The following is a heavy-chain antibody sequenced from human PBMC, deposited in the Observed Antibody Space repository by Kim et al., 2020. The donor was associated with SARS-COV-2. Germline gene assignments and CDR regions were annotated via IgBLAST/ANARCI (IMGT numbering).Heavy chain of an antibody. CDR1: GGSFSGYY. J-gene: IGHJ4*01. CDR3: VRVGFSPGLAIPAGFDY. Sequence: SETLSLTCAVYGGSFSGYYWSWIRQPPGKGLEWIGEINHSGSTNYNPSLKSRVTISVDTSKNQFSLKLSSVTAADTAVYYCVRVGFSPGLAIPAGFDYWG. CDR2: INHSGST. V-gene: IGHV4-34*01. D-gene: IGHD2-21*01.